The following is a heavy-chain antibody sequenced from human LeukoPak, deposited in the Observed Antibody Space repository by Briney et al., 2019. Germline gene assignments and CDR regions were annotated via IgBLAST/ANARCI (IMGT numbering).Heavy chain of an antibody. CDR2: INRSGYT. CDR3: ARHGSGWRFDY. V-gene: IGHV4-59*08. Sequence: SETLSLTCTVSGGSLSTYYWSWIRQPPGKGLEWIGYINRSGYTNSNPSLKSRVTISVDTSKNQLSLKLSSVTAADTAVYYCARHGSGWRFDYWGQGTLVTVSS. D-gene: IGHD6-19*01. CDR1: GGSLSTYY. J-gene: IGHJ4*02.